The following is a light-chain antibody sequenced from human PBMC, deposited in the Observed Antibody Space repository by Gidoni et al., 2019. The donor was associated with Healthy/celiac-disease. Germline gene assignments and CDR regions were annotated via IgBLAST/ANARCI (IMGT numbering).Light chain of an antibody. CDR1: GSDVADYNY. V-gene: IGLV2-14*03. J-gene: IGLJ2*01. Sequence: QSAPTQPASVSTSPGQSITISCTGTGSDVADYNYVSWYQQHPGKAPKLVIYDVTNRPSGVSHRFSGSKSANTASLTISGLQTDDEADYYCSSFTSSSTLGHVVFGGGTKLTVL. CDR2: DVT. CDR3: SSFTSSSTLGHVV.